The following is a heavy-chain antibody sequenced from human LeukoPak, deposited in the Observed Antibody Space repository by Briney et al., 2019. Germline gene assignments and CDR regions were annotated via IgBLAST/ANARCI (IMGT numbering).Heavy chain of an antibody. CDR3: ARDLGQYYDTSDNWFDP. CDR2: INGIST. V-gene: IGHV3-74*01. J-gene: IGHJ5*02. Sequence: PGGSLRLSCAASGFTFSNYWMHWVRQAPGKGLVWVSRINGISTSYADSVKGRFTISRDNAKNTLNLQMNSLRAEDTAVYYCARDLGQYYDTSDNWFDPWGQGTLVTVSS. D-gene: IGHD3-22*01. CDR1: GFTFSNYW.